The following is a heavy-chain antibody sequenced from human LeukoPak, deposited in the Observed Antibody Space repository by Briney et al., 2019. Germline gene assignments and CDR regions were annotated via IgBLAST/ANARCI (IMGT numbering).Heavy chain of an antibody. V-gene: IGHV3-30*04. J-gene: IGHJ3*02. CDR1: GFTFSSYA. CDR2: ISYDGSNK. Sequence: GGSLRLSCAASGFTFSSYAMHWVRQAPGKGLEGVAVISYDGSNKYYADSVKGRFTISRDNSKNTLYLQMNSLRAEDTAVYYCARDEAVAFDAFDIWGQGTMVTVSS. D-gene: IGHD6-19*01. CDR3: ARDEAVAFDAFDI.